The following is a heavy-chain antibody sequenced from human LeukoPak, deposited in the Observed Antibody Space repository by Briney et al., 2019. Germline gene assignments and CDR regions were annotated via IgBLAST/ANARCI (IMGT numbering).Heavy chain of an antibody. CDR3: ARGAIVGANFDY. V-gene: IGHV3-21*01. CDR2: ISSSSSYI. Sequence: GGSLRLSCAASGFTFSSYSMNWVRQAPGKGLEWVSSISSSSSYIYYVDSVKGRFTISRDNAKNSLYLQMNSLRAEDTAVYYCARGAIVGANFDYWGQGTLVTVSS. CDR1: GFTFSSYS. J-gene: IGHJ4*02. D-gene: IGHD1-26*01.